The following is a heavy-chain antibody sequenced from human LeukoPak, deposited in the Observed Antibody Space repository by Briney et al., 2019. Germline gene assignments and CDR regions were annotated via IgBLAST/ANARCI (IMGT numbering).Heavy chain of an antibody. J-gene: IGHJ4*02. Sequence: GGSLRLSCTASGFIFSDYYMSWIRQAPGKGLEWFTYISTSGSTIYYADSVRGRFTISRDNAKNSLYLQMNSLRAEDTAVYYCARVWYDSSGYYDYWGQGTLVTVSS. CDR1: GFIFSDYY. D-gene: IGHD3-22*01. V-gene: IGHV3-11*01. CDR3: ARVWYDSSGYYDY. CDR2: ISTSGSTI.